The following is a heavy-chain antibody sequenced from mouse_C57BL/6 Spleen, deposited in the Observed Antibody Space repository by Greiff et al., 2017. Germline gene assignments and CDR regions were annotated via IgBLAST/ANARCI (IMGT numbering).Heavy chain of an antibody. CDR3: ARYYYGSSAWFAY. CDR1: GFTFSSYA. D-gene: IGHD1-1*01. Sequence: EVQVVESGGGLVKPGGSLKLSCAASGFTFSSYAMSWVRQTPEKRLEWVATISDGGSYTYYPANVKGRFTISRDNAKNNLYLQMSHLKSEDTAMYYGARYYYGSSAWFAYWGQGTLVTVSA. J-gene: IGHJ3*01. V-gene: IGHV5-4*01. CDR2: ISDGGSYT.